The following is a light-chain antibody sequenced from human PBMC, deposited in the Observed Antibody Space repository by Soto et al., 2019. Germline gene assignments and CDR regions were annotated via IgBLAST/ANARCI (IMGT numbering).Light chain of an antibody. Sequence: EIVMTQSPATLSVSPGEKITLSCRASESVFTGLAWYQQKPGQAPRLLIYGASTRATGIPARFSGSGSGTEFALTISSLQPDDFATYYCQQYNGYLTWTFGQGTKVDIK. V-gene: IGKV3-15*01. CDR2: GAS. CDR1: ESVFTG. CDR3: QQYNGYLTWT. J-gene: IGKJ1*01.